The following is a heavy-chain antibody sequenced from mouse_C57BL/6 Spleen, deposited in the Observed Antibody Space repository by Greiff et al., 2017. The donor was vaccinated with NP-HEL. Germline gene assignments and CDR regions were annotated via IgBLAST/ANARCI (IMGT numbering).Heavy chain of an antibody. Sequence: VQLQQSGAELAKPGASVKLSCKASGYTFTSYWMHWVKQRPGQGLEWIGYINPSSGYTKYNQKFKDKATVTADKSSSTAYMQLSSLTYEDSAVYYCASYSNWYFDVWGTGTTVTVSS. CDR1: GYTFTSYW. D-gene: IGHD2-5*01. CDR3: ASYSNWYFDV. CDR2: INPSSGYT. J-gene: IGHJ1*03. V-gene: IGHV1-7*01.